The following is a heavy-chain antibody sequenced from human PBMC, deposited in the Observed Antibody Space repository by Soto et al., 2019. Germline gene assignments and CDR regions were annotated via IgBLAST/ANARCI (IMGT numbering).Heavy chain of an antibody. CDR1: GYTFTKFH. Sequence: ASVKVSCKASGYTFTKFHIHWVRQAPGQGLEWMGMIDPGGGVTRDAQRFQGRITMTSDTSTSSVYMELRSLTSEDTAVYYCARDGCSGGSCYYNWFDPWGQGTLVTVSS. J-gene: IGHJ5*02. CDR2: IDPGGGVT. CDR3: ARDGCSGGSCYYNWFDP. V-gene: IGHV1-46*01. D-gene: IGHD2-15*01.